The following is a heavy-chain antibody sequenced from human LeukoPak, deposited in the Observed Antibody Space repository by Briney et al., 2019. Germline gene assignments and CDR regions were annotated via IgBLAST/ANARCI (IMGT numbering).Heavy chain of an antibody. CDR3: ARDDYGDYDPYFDY. CDR2: IIPIFGTA. Sequence: SVTVSCKASGGTFSSYAISWVRQAPGQGLEWMGGIIPIFGTANYAQKFQGRVTITADESTSTAYMELSSLRSEDTAVYYCARDDYGDYDPYFDYWGQGTLVTVSS. V-gene: IGHV1-69*01. CDR1: GGTFSSYA. J-gene: IGHJ4*02. D-gene: IGHD4-17*01.